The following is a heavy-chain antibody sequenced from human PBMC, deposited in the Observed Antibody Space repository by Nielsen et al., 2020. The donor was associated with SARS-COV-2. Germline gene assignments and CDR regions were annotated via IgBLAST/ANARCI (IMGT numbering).Heavy chain of an antibody. D-gene: IGHD4-17*01. Sequence: GGSLRLSCAASGFTFISYGMHGVRQAPGKGLEWVAVISYDGSNKDYADSVTGRFTISRDNSKNTLYLQMNSLGAEDTALYYYAKPLYGDYRHPFDYWGQGTLVTVSS. V-gene: IGHV3-30*18. CDR3: AKPLYGDYRHPFDY. J-gene: IGHJ4*02. CDR1: GFTFISYG. CDR2: ISYDGSNK.